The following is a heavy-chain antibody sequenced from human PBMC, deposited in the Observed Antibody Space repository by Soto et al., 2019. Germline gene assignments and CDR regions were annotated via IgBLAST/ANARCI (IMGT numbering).Heavy chain of an antibody. Sequence: GGSLRLSCAASGFTFSSYAMSWVRQAPGKGLEWVSAISGSGGSTYYADSVKGRFTISRDNSKNTLYLQMNSLRAEDTAVYYCAKDGLMITFGGVIAPYYFDYWGQGTLVTVSS. CDR2: ISGSGGST. D-gene: IGHD3-16*02. CDR1: GFTFSSYA. CDR3: AKDGLMITFGGVIAPYYFDY. J-gene: IGHJ4*02. V-gene: IGHV3-23*01.